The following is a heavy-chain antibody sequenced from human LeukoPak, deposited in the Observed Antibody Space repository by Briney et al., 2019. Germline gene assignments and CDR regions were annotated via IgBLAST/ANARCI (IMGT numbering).Heavy chain of an antibody. Sequence: ASVKVSCKASGYTFTSYGISWVRQAPGQGLEWMGWISTYNGNTNYAQKVQGRVTMTTDTSTSTAYMELRSLRSDDTAVYYCARAAISKDGSGYFYWGQGTLVTVSS. CDR1: GYTFTSYG. CDR2: ISTYNGNT. D-gene: IGHD3-22*01. V-gene: IGHV1-18*01. J-gene: IGHJ4*02. CDR3: ARAAISKDGSGYFY.